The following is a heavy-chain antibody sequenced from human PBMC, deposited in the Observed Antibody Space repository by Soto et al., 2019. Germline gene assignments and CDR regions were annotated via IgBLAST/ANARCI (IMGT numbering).Heavy chain of an antibody. CDR2: INSSGST. Sequence: SETLSLTCTVSGGSFGSSAYYWGWIRRAPGKGLEWIGSINSSGSTFSNPSLKSRVTLSVDTSKNQFSLKLSSVTAADTAVYYCARDFRGPGWFDPWGQGTLVTVSS. D-gene: IGHD3-16*01. CDR1: GGSFGSSAYY. V-gene: IGHV4-39*07. CDR3: ARDFRGPGWFDP. J-gene: IGHJ5*02.